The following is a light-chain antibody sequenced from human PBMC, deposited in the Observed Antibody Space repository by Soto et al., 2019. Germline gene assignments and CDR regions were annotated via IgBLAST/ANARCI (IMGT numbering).Light chain of an antibody. J-gene: IGLJ1*01. CDR3: QSYDSSLSGYV. CDR2: GNS. Sequence: QLVLTQPPSVSGAPGKRVTISCTGSSSNIGAGYDVNWYQQLPGTAPKLLIYGNSNRPSGVPDRFSGAKSGTPASLAITGLQAEDEADYYCQSYDSSLSGYVFGTGTKLTVL. CDR1: SSNIGAGYD. V-gene: IGLV1-40*01.